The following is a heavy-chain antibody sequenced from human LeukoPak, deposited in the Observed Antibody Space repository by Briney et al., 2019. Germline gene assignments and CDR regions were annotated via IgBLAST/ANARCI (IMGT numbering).Heavy chain of an antibody. J-gene: IGHJ5*02. V-gene: IGHV1-2*02. D-gene: IGHD4/OR15-4a*01. Sequence: GASVKVSCKASGYTFTGYYIHWVRQAPGQGLQWMGWINPDSGDTNYALKFQGRVTMTTDTSISTAYMELISLRSDDTAVYYCVRDPSGAIGFDPWGQGTLVTVSS. CDR1: GYTFTGYY. CDR2: INPDSGDT. CDR3: VRDPSGAIGFDP.